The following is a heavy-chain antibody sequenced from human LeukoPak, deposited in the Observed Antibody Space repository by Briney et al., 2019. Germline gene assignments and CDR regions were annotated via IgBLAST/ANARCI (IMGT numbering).Heavy chain of an antibody. D-gene: IGHD2-2*01. Sequence: GGSLRLSCAASGFTFSSYGMHWVRQAPGKGLEWVAFTRYDGSNKYYADSVKGRFTISRDNSKNTLYLQMNSLRAEDTAVYYCAKDEADIVVVPAASGSYYMDVWGKGTTVTVSS. J-gene: IGHJ6*03. CDR2: TRYDGSNK. CDR1: GFTFSSYG. CDR3: AKDEADIVVVPAASGSYYMDV. V-gene: IGHV3-30*02.